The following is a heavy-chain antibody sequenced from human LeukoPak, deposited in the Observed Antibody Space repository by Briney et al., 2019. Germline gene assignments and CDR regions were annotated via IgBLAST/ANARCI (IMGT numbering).Heavy chain of an antibody. J-gene: IGHJ5*02. Sequence: GGSLRLSCAASGFTFSDYYMSWIRQPPGKGREWVSYISSGGSTIYYADSVKGRFTISRDNAKNSQYLHMNRLRAESTGVYYCARAWGIVQAGTGVWFYPCGQGTLGTVS. CDR2: ISSGGSTI. D-gene: IGHD1-26*01. V-gene: IGHV3-11*01. CDR3: ARAWGIVQAGTGVWFYP. CDR1: GFTFSDYY.